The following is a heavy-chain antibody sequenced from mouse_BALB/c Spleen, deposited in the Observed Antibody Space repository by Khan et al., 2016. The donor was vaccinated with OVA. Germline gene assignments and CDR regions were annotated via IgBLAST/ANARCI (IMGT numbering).Heavy chain of an antibody. CDR2: VNPNNGDT. CDR1: GYSFTVYY. CDR3: ARGYDFFAY. J-gene: IGHJ3*01. Sequence: EVQLQQSGPDLVKPGASVKISCKASGYSFTVYYLSWVKQSHGESLEWIGRVNPNNGDTTYNQKFKGKAFITVDKSSNTAYMDLRSVTTEDSAVYYCARGYDFFAYWGQGTLVTVSA. D-gene: IGHD2-14*01. V-gene: IGHV1-26*01.